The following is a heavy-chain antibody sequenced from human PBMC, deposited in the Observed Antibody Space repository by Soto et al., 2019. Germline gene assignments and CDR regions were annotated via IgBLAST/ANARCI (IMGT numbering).Heavy chain of an antibody. CDR3: ARGEGASYYYYYYGMDV. Sequence: ASVKVSCKASGYTFTGYYMHWVRQAPGQGLEWMGWINPNSGGTNYAQKFQGWVTMTRDTSISTAYMELSRLRSDDTAVYYCARGEGASYYYYYYGMDVWGQGTTVTVSS. D-gene: IGHD1-26*01. V-gene: IGHV1-2*04. J-gene: IGHJ6*02. CDR1: GYTFTGYY. CDR2: INPNSGGT.